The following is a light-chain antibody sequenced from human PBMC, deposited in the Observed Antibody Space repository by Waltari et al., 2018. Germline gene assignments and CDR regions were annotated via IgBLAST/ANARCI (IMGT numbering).Light chain of an antibody. V-gene: IGKV2-30*02. J-gene: IGKJ3*01. Sequence: DVVMTQSPLSLLVALGQPASISCRSVQSLVRSDGDTYLSWFQQRPGQSPRRLIYKVANRDSGVPDRVSGSGSGTDFTLKISRVEAEDVGVYYCMQVSHWPGTFGPGTKVDIK. CDR3: MQVSHWPGT. CDR2: KVA. CDR1: QSLVRSDGDTY.